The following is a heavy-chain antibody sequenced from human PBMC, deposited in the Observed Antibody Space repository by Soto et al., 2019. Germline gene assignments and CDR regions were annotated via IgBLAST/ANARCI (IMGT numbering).Heavy chain of an antibody. CDR1: GYTFTSYA. J-gene: IGHJ4*02. Sequence: GASVKVSCKASGYTFTSYAMHWVRQAPGQRLEWMGWINAGNGNTKYSQKFQGRVTITRDTSASTAYMELSSLRSEDTAVYYYARGHDYGGNHDYWGQGTLVTVSS. CDR2: INAGNGNT. CDR3: ARGHDYGGNHDY. D-gene: IGHD4-17*01. V-gene: IGHV1-3*01.